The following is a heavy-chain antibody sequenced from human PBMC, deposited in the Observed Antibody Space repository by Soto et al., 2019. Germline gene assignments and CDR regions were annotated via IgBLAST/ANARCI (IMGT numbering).Heavy chain of an antibody. V-gene: IGHV1-24*01. Sequence: ASVKVSCKVSGYTLTELSMHWVRQAPGKGLEWMGGFDPEDGETIYAQKFQGRVTMTEDTSTDTAYMELSSLRSEDTAVYYCATRSMIGSIRYYYGMDVWGQGTTVTVSS. J-gene: IGHJ6*02. CDR1: GYTLTELS. CDR3: ATRSMIGSIRYYYGMDV. CDR2: FDPEDGET. D-gene: IGHD1-26*01.